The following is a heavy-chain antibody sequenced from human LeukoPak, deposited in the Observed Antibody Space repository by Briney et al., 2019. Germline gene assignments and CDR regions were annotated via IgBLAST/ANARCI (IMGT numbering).Heavy chain of an antibody. CDR3: ARYYGGNSDFDY. Sequence: GGSLRLSCAASGFTFSSYEMNWVRQAPGKGLEWVSSISSSSSYIYYADSVKGRFTISRDNAKNSLYLQMNSLRAEDTAVYYCARYYGGNSDFDYWGQGTLVTVSS. CDR1: GFTFSSYE. D-gene: IGHD4-23*01. CDR2: ISSSSSYI. V-gene: IGHV3-21*01. J-gene: IGHJ4*02.